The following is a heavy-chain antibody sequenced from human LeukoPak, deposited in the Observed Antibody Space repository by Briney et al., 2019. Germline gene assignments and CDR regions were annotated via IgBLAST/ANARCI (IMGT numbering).Heavy chain of an antibody. CDR1: GGSISTYY. Sequence: SETLSLTCTVSGGSISTYYWSWIRQPPGKGLEWIGYIYNSGSTNYNPSLKSRVTISVDTSKNKFSLKLSSVTAADTAVYYCERGGYSYGYDDDFDYWGQGTLVTVSS. V-gene: IGHV4-59*01. CDR3: ERGGYSYGYDDDFDY. CDR2: IYNSGST. J-gene: IGHJ4*02. D-gene: IGHD5-18*01.